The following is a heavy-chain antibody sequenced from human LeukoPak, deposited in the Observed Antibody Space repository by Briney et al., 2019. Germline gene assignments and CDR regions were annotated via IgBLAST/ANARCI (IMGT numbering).Heavy chain of an antibody. CDR2: INPSGGST. V-gene: IGHV1-46*01. CDR3: ARSSIIAAAGPYYFDY. Sequence: ASVKVSCKASGYTFTSYYMHWVRQAPGQGLEWMGLINPSGGSTTYAQKFQGRVTMTRDMSTSTVYMELSSLRSEDTAVYYCARSSIIAAAGPYYFDYWGQGTLVTVSS. CDR1: GYTFTSYY. J-gene: IGHJ4*02. D-gene: IGHD6-13*01.